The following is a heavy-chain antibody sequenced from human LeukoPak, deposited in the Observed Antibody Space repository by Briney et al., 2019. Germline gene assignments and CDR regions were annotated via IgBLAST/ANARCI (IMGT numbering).Heavy chain of an antibody. V-gene: IGHV3-74*01. J-gene: IGHJ4*02. CDR2: INSVGSST. CDR3: ATLAENRDSGYYFDS. Sequence: GGSLRLSCAASGFTFSSYWMHWVRQVPGKGLVWVSRINSVGSSTTYADSVKGRFTISRDNAKSTLYLQMNSLRAEDTAVYYCATLAENRDSGYYFDSWGQGTLVTVSS. CDR1: GFTFSSYW. D-gene: IGHD3-10*01.